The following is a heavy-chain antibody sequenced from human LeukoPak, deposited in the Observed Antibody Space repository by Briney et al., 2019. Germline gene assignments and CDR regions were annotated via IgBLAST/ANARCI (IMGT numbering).Heavy chain of an antibody. CDR2: ISGYNGNT. CDR3: ARARATKSGRYYYYYAMDV. D-gene: IGHD5-12*01. J-gene: IGHJ6*02. Sequence: GASVKVSCKASGYTFTSYGISWVRQAPGQGLEWMGWISGYNGNTNYAQKLQGRVTMTTDTPTRTAYMELRSLRSDDTAVYYCARARATKSGRYYYYYAMDVWGQGTTVTVSS. CDR1: GYTFTSYG. V-gene: IGHV1-18*01.